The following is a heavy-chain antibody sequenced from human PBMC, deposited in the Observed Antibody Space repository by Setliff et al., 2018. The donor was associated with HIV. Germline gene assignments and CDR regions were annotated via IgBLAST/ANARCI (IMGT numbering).Heavy chain of an antibody. CDR1: GYTFTSYY. CDR2: ISPNSGDT. V-gene: IGHV1-2*06. CDR3: AREDHYDRFLDH. D-gene: IGHD3-22*01. Sequence: GASVKVSCKASGYTFTSYYMHWVRQAPGQGLEWMGRISPNSGDTNYAQKFQGRVAMTRDTSISTAYMDLTRLRSDDTAVYYCAREDHYDRFLDHWGQGALVTVSS. J-gene: IGHJ5*02.